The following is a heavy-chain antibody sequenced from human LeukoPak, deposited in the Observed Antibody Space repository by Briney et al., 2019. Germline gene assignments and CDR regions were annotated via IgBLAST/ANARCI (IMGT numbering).Heavy chain of an antibody. CDR3: AKDFTSSSWYEENY. CDR2: ISGSGGST. CDR1: GFTVSSNY. J-gene: IGHJ4*02. V-gene: IGHV3-23*01. D-gene: IGHD6-13*01. Sequence: PGGSLRLSCAASGFTVSSNYMSWVRQAPGKGLEWVSAISGSGGSTYYADSVKGRFTISRDNSKNTLYLQMNSLRAEDTAVYYCAKDFTSSSWYEENYWGQGTLVTVSS.